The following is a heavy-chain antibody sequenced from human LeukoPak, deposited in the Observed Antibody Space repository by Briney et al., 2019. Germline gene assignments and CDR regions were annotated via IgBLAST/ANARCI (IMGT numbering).Heavy chain of an antibody. CDR2: ISAHNGNT. CDR3: ARGEYNWNYGNFDY. J-gene: IGHJ4*02. D-gene: IGHD1-7*01. Sequence: ASVKVSCKASGYTFTSYGISWVRQAPGQGLEWIGWISAHNGNTNYAQKVQGRVTMTTDTSTSTAYMELRSLRSDDTAVYYCARGEYNWNYGNFDYWGRRTLVTVSS. CDR1: GYTFTSYG. V-gene: IGHV1-18*01.